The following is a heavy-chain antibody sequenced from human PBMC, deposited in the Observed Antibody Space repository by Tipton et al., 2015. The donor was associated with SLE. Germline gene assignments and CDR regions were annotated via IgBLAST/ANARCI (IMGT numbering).Heavy chain of an antibody. CDR3: VSGVGNTGRFHY. J-gene: IGHJ4*02. CDR2: VYRTA. V-gene: IGHV4-4*02. Sequence: GSLRLSCTVSGFTFTNAWMSWVRQSPVKGLEWIGIVYRTAYYNPSLKSRVTVSVETSKNEVSLKLNSVTASDTAVYYCVSGVGNTGRFHYWGQGALVTVSS. D-gene: IGHD1-14*01. CDR1: GFTFTNAW.